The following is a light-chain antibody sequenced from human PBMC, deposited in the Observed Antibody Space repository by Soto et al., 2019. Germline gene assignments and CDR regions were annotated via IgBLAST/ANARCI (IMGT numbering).Light chain of an antibody. CDR2: KAS. CDR3: LQYNTYPLT. V-gene: IGKV1-5*03. J-gene: IGKJ4*01. Sequence: DIQMTQSPSTLSASVGDRVTITCRASQSNSNWLAWYQQKPGKAPNLLIYKASSLESGVPSRFSGSGSGTEFTLTISSLQIDDFATYYCLQYNTYPLTFGGGTKVEIK. CDR1: QSNSNW.